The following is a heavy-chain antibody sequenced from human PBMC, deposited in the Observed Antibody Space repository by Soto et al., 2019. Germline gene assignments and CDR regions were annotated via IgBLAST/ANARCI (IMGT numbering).Heavy chain of an antibody. Sequence: PSETLSLTCTVSGGSISNSYYFWGWVRQPPGQGLEWVASIYYSGNTYYNPSLKSRVTISVDTSQNRFSLNLNSVTAADTAVYYCTKVHQQYIWFDFWGQGTLVTV. CDR2: IYYSGNT. V-gene: IGHV4-39*01. CDR3: TKVHQQYIWFDF. CDR1: GGSISNSYYF. D-gene: IGHD4-4*01. J-gene: IGHJ5*01.